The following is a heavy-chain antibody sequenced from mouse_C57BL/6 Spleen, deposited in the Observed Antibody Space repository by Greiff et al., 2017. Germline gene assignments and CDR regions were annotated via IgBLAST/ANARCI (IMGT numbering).Heavy chain of an antibody. J-gene: IGHJ4*01. V-gene: IGHV1-64*01. CDR3: ARHYYGSSHEAMDY. CDR1: GYTFTSYW. Sequence: VQLQQPGAELVKPGASVQLSCKASGYTFTSYWMHWVKQRPGQGLEWIGMIHPNSGSTNYNEKFKSKATLTVDKSSSTAYMQLSSLTSEDSAVYYCARHYYGSSHEAMDYWGQGTSVTVSS. CDR2: IHPNSGST. D-gene: IGHD1-1*01.